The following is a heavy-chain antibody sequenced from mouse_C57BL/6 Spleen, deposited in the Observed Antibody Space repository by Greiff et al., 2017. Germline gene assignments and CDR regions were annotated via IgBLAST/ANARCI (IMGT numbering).Heavy chain of an antibody. CDR2: INPSNGGT. CDR3: ARVDGYDYYFDY. CDR1: GYTFTSYW. D-gene: IGHD2-2*01. V-gene: IGHV1-53*01. Sequence: QVQLQQPGTELVQPGASVKLSCKASGYTFTSYWMHWVKQRPGPGLEWIGNINPSNGGTNYNEKLKSKATLTVDKSSSTAYMQLSSLTSDDSAVYYCARVDGYDYYFDYWGQGTTLTVSS. J-gene: IGHJ2*01.